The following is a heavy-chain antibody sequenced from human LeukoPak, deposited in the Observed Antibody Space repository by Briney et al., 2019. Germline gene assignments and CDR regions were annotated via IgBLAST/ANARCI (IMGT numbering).Heavy chain of an antibody. Sequence: GGSPRLSCEVSGFTFSSYWMSWVRQAPGKGLEWVAIISYDGGEIYYVDSVKGRFTLSRDNAKSSVYLQMNSLRAEDAAVYYCARDKPRGSYDGSIFDSWGQGTLVTVSS. CDR1: GFTFSSYW. CDR2: ISYDGGEI. J-gene: IGHJ4*02. V-gene: IGHV3-7*01. CDR3: ARDKPRGSYDGSIFDS. D-gene: IGHD3-16*01.